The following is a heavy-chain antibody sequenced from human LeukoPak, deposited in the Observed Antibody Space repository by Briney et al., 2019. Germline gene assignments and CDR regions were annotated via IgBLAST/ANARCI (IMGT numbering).Heavy chain of an antibody. Sequence: GGSLRLSCAASGFTFSSYSMNWVRQAPGKGPEWVSSISSSSSYIYYADSVKGRFTISRDNAKNSLYLQMNSLRAEDTAVYYCARGGGNYDFWSGNNWFDPWGQGTLVTVSS. CDR1: GFTFSSYS. J-gene: IGHJ5*02. CDR3: ARGGGNYDFWSGNNWFDP. D-gene: IGHD3-3*01. V-gene: IGHV3-21*01. CDR2: ISSSSSYI.